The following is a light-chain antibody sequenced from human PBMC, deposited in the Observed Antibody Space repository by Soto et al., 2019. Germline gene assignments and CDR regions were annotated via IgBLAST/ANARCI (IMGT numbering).Light chain of an antibody. CDR3: QQSDSYTYS. CDR1: QSITNY. J-gene: IGKJ2*01. Sequence: DIQMTQSPSSLSVSVGDRVTITCRASQSITNYLNWYQQKPGKAPKLLVYAASSLQSGVPSRFSGNGSGTDLTLTISSLQPEDFASYYCQQSDSYTYSFGRGTKLEI. CDR2: AAS. V-gene: IGKV1-39*01.